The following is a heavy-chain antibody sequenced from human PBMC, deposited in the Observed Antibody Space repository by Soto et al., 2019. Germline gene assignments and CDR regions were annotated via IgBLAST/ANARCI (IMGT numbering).Heavy chain of an antibody. CDR2: ISGSGGST. Sequence: GGSLRLSCAASGFTFSSYAMSWVRQAPGKGLEWVSAISGSGGSTYYADSVKGRFTISRDNSKNTLYLQMNSLRAEDTAVYYCANTGSSSQYFDYWGQGTLVTVSS. D-gene: IGHD6-6*01. CDR3: ANTGSSSQYFDY. CDR1: GFTFSSYA. V-gene: IGHV3-23*01. J-gene: IGHJ4*02.